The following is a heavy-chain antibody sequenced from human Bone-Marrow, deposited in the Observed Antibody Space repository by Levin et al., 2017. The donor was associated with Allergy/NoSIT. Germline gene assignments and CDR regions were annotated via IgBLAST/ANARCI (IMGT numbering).Heavy chain of an antibody. J-gene: IGHJ4*01. CDR3: ARARSAVSGPYDF. V-gene: IGHV3-9*01. CDR2: ITWNSGSF. CDR1: GFTFDDYG. D-gene: IGHD6-19*01. Sequence: SLKISCVTSGFTFDDYGMHWVRQAPGKGLEYVSGITWNSGSFGYAESVQGRFLISRDNSKNSLYLQMDRLREEDTAMYYCARARSAVSGPYDFWGHGTLVTVSS.